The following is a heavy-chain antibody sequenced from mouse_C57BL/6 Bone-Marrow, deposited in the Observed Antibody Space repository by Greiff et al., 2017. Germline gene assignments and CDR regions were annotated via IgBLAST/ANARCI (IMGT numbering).Heavy chain of an antibody. Sequence: EVQLQESGPELVKPGASVKMSCKASGYTFTDYNMPWVKQSHGKSLEWIGYINPNNGGTSYNQKFKGKATLTVNKSSSTAYMELRSLTSEDSAVYYCARGWFYFDYWGQGTTLTVSS. CDR3: ARGWFYFDY. V-gene: IGHV1-22*01. CDR1: GYTFTDYN. J-gene: IGHJ2*01. D-gene: IGHD2-3*01. CDR2: INPNNGGT.